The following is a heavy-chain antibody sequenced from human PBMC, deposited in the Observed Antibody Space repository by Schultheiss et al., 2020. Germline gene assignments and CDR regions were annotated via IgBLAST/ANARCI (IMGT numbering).Heavy chain of an antibody. Sequence: SETLSLTCTVSGYSITSGYYWGWIRQPPGKGLEWIGSIYYSGSTYYNPSLKSRVTISVDRSKNQFSLKLTSATAADTAVYYCARRSSWYGLGGMDVWGQGTTVTVSS. J-gene: IGHJ6*02. V-gene: IGHV4-38-2*02. CDR2: IYYSGST. CDR3: ARRSSWYGLGGMDV. CDR1: GYSITSGYY. D-gene: IGHD6-13*01.